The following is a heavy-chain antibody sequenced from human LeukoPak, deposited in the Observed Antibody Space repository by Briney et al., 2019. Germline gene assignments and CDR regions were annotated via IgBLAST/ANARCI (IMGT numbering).Heavy chain of an antibody. CDR2: INHSGST. J-gene: IGHJ4*02. V-gene: IGHV4-34*01. CDR1: GGSFSGYY. D-gene: IGHD4-23*01. CDR3: ARAPGGNQLFDY. Sequence: SETLSLTCAVYGGSFSGYYWSWIRQPPGKGLEWIGEINHSGSTNYNPSLKSRVTISVDTSKDQFSLKLSSVTAADTAVYYCARAPGGNQLFDYWGLGTLVTVSS.